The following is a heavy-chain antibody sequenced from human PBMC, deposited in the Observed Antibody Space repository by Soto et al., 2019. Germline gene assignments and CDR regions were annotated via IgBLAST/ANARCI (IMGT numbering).Heavy chain of an antibody. CDR2: ISGSGGST. D-gene: IGHD3-22*01. CDR1: GFTFSSYA. J-gene: IGHJ6*02. Sequence: GGSLRLSCAASGFTFSSYAMTWVRQAPGKGLEWVSGISGSGGSTYYADSVKGRFTISRDNSKNTMYLQMNSLRAEDTAVYYCAKGVRSYYYYGMDVWGQGATVTVSS. V-gene: IGHV3-23*01. CDR3: AKGVRSYYYYGMDV.